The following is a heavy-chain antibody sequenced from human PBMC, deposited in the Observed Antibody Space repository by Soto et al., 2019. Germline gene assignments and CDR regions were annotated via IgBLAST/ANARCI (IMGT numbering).Heavy chain of an antibody. Sequence: SETLSLTCTVSGGSISSSSYYWGWIRQPPGKGLEWIGSIYYSGSTYYNPSLKSRVTISVDTSKNQFSLKLSSVTAADTAVYYCARSYYGSGSPADWFDPWGQGTLVTVSS. D-gene: IGHD3-10*01. CDR2: IYYSGST. CDR3: ARSYYGSGSPADWFDP. J-gene: IGHJ5*02. V-gene: IGHV4-39*01. CDR1: GGSISSSSYY.